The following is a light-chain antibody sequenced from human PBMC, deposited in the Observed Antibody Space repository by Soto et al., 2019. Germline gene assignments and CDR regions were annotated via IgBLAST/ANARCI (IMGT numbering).Light chain of an antibody. CDR1: QSVSSSY. V-gene: IGKV3-20*01. CDR3: QQYGSTPLT. J-gene: IGKJ4*01. Sequence: EIGLTQSPGTLSLSPGERATLSCRASQSVSSSYLAWYQQKPGQAPRLLIYDASNRATGIPVRFSGSGSGTDFTLTISSLEPEDFALYYCQQYGSTPLTFGGGAKVDIK. CDR2: DAS.